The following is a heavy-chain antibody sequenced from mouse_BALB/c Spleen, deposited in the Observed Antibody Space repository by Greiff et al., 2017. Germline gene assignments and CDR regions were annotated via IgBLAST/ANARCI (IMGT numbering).Heavy chain of an antibody. CDR1: GYTFTSYT. Sequence: QVQLQQSGAELARPGASVTMSCKASGYTFTSYTMHWVKQRPGQGLEWIGYITPSSGYTNYNQKFKDKATLTADKSSSTAYMQLSSLTSEDSAVYYCARRGYYRDYFDYWGQGTTLTVSS. D-gene: IGHD2-14*01. V-gene: IGHV1-4*01. CDR3: ARRGYYRDYFDY. CDR2: ITPSSGYT. J-gene: IGHJ2*01.